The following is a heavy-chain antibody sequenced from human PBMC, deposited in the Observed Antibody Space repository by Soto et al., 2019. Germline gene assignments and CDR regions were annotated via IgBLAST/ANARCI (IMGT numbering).Heavy chain of an antibody. D-gene: IGHD3-10*01. CDR2: PYYSGNT. V-gene: IGHV4-39*01. J-gene: IGHJ4*02. Sequence: PSETLSLTCSVSGGSISSSTYYWGWIRQPPGKGLEWIGSPYYSGNTYYNPSLKSRVTIDVDTSNNQFSLKLSSVTAADTAVYYCARQDYYGSGSSDSWGQGTLVT. CDR1: GGSISSSTYY. CDR3: ARQDYYGSGSSDS.